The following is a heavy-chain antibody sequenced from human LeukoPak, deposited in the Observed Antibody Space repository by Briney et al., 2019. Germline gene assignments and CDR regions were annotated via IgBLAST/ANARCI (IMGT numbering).Heavy chain of an antibody. CDR1: GFVFSTYG. D-gene: IGHD4-23*01. CDR3: VRGNDYGGPHY. CDR2: IWDDGSNQ. V-gene: IGHV3-33*01. J-gene: IGHJ4*02. Sequence: GGSLRLSCAASGFVFSTYGMHWVRQAPGKGLEWVAVIWDDGSNQYYVDSVRGRFTISRDNSKNTLYLQMNSLRAEDAAVYYCVRGNDYGGPHYWGQGTLVTVSS.